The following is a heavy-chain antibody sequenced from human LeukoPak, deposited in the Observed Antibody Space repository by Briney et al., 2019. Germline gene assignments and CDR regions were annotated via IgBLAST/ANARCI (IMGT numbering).Heavy chain of an antibody. V-gene: IGHV1-2*02. Sequence: ASVKVSCKASGYIFSNYAISWVRQAPGQGLEWMGWINPNNGGTNYAQKFQGRVTMTRDTSMSTAYMELSRLRSDDTAVYYCARDSHNWNYSGFDPWGQGTLVTVSS. J-gene: IGHJ5*02. D-gene: IGHD1-7*01. CDR3: ARDSHNWNYSGFDP. CDR1: GYIFSNYA. CDR2: INPNNGGT.